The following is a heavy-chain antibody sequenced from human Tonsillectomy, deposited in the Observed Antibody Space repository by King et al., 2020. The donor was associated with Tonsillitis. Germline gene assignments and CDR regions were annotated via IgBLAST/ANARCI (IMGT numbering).Heavy chain of an antibody. CDR1: GFSFSNYW. CDR3: ASMGDEHGDHRDH. V-gene: IGHV3-7*01. Sequence: EVQLVESGGDLVQPGGSLRLSCAASGFSFSNYWMSWVRQGPGKGLEWVANIKQDGSARSYVDSVKGRFTISRDNAKSSLYLQMNSLRAEDPAVHYCASMGDEHGDHRDHWGQGTLVPVSS. CDR2: IKQDGSAR. D-gene: IGHD3-16*01. J-gene: IGHJ4*02.